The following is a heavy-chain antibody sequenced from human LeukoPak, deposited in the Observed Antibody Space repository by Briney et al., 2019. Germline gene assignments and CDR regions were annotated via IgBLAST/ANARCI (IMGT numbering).Heavy chain of an antibody. CDR3: ARIVVDHLNGGTFDY. V-gene: IGHV3-7*01. Sequence: GGCLRLSCAASGFPFSSYWMSWVRQAPGKGLEWVANIKQDGSEKYYVDSVKGRFTISRDNAKNSLYLQMNSLRAEDTAVYYCARIVVDHLNGGTFDYWGQGTLVTVSS. CDR1: GFPFSSYW. D-gene: IGHD3-22*01. J-gene: IGHJ4*02. CDR2: IKQDGSEK.